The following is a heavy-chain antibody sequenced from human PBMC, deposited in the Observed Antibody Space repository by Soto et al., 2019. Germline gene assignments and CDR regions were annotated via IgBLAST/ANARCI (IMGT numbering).Heavy chain of an antibody. J-gene: IGHJ6*03. V-gene: IGHV3-33*01. CDR2: IWYDGSNK. CDR1: GFTFSSYG. D-gene: IGHD6-13*01. CDR3: ARGPIAAGSYYYYYYYMDV. Sequence: PGGSLRLSCAASGFTFSSYGMHWVRQAPGKGLEWVAVIWYDGSNKYYADSVKGRFTISRENSKNTLYLQMNSLRAEDTAVYYCARGPIAAGSYYYYYYYMDVWGKGTTVTVSS.